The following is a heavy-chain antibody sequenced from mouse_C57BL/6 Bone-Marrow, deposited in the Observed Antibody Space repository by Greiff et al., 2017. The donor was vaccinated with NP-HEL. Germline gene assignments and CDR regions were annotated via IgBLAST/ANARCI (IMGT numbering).Heavy chain of an antibody. CDR1: GFTFTDYY. CDR3: VLYYGNYLYAMDY. D-gene: IGHD2-1*01. V-gene: IGHV7-4*01. J-gene: IGHJ4*01. Sequence: EVKLVESGGGLVQPGASLRLSCAASGFTFTDYYMSWVRQPPGKAPEWLALIRNKANGYTTEYTASVKGRFTISRDNSQNILYLQMNTLRAEDSATYYCVLYYGNYLYAMDYWGQGTSVTVSS. CDR2: IRNKANGYTT.